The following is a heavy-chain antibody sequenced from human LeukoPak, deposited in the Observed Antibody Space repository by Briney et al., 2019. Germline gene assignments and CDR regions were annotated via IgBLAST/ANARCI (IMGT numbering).Heavy chain of an antibody. CDR1: GYTFTSYY. D-gene: IGHD6-19*01. CDR3: ARGRRIAVAGNAFDI. J-gene: IGHJ3*02. Sequence: ASVKVSCKASGYTFTSYYMHWVRQAPGQGLEWMGIINPSGGSTSYAQKFQGRVTMTRDTSTSTVYMELSSLRSEDTAVYYCARGRRIAVAGNAFDIWGQGTMVTVSS. V-gene: IGHV1-46*01. CDR2: INPSGGST.